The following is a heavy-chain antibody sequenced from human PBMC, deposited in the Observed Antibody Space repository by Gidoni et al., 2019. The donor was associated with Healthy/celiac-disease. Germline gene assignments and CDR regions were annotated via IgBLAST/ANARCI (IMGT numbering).Heavy chain of an antibody. D-gene: IGHD2-2*01. CDR3: AKLGYCSSTSCPEDYYYYYGMDV. Sequence: EVQLLESGGGLVQPGGSLRLSCASSGFTFSSYAMSWVRQAPGKGLGWVSAISGSGGSTYYADSVKGRFTISRDNSKNTLYLQMNSLRAEDTAVYYCAKLGYCSSTSCPEDYYYYYGMDVWGQGTTVTVSS. CDR2: ISGSGGST. CDR1: GFTFSSYA. J-gene: IGHJ6*02. V-gene: IGHV3-23*01.